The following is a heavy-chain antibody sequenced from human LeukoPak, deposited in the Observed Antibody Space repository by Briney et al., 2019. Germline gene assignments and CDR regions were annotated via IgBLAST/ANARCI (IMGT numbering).Heavy chain of an antibody. D-gene: IGHD3-10*01. Sequence: SETLSLTCTVSGGSISSSSYYWGWIRQPPGKGLEWIGIIYYSGSTYSNPSLKSRVTISVDTSKNQFSLKLSSVTAADTAVYYCARQKRLNYYGSGFVDMDVWGKGTTVTISS. V-gene: IGHV4-39*01. CDR2: IYYSGST. J-gene: IGHJ6*03. CDR1: GGSISSSSYY. CDR3: ARQKRLNYYGSGFVDMDV.